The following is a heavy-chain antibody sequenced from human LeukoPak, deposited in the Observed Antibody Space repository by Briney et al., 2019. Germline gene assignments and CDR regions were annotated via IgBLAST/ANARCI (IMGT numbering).Heavy chain of an antibody. V-gene: IGHV5-51*01. J-gene: IGHJ4*02. Sequence: GESLKISCKGSGYSFTSYWIGWVRQMPGKGLEWMGIIYPGDSETRYSPSFQGQVTISADKSIRIAYLQWSSLKASETAMYYCARPLRYSSGRPLVGYWGQGTLVTVSS. CDR3: ARPLRYSSGRPLVGY. CDR1: GYSFTSYW. D-gene: IGHD6-19*01. CDR2: IYPGDSET.